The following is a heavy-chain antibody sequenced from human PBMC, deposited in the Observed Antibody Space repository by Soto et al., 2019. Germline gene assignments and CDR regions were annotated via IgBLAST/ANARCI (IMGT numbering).Heavy chain of an antibody. CDR3: APRATMVMTLGNPFEY. CDR2: IFWNDDK. CDR1: GFSVSTGGVG. V-gene: IGHV2-5*01. D-gene: IGHD3-10*01. Sequence: QITLKESGPTLVKPTQTLTLTCTFSGFSVSTGGVGVGWIRQPPGKALEWLALIFWNDDKRYSTSLHRRLTISKDTSIDRVVLTMTNMHPVDTATYNWAPRATMVMTLGNPFEYWGQGTLVTASS. J-gene: IGHJ4*02.